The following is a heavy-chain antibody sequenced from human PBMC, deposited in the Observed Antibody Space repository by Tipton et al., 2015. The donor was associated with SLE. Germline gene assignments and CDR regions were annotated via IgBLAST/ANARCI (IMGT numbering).Heavy chain of an antibody. D-gene: IGHD6-13*01. J-gene: IGHJ5*02. V-gene: IGHV3-33*01. CDR3: AGSSWYRGWFDP. Sequence: SLRLSCAASGFTFSSYGMHWVRQAPGKGLEWVAVIWYDGSNKYYADSVKGRFTIPRDNSKNTLYLQMNSLRAEDTAVYYCAGSSWYRGWFDPWGQGTLVTVSS. CDR2: IWYDGSNK. CDR1: GFTFSSYG.